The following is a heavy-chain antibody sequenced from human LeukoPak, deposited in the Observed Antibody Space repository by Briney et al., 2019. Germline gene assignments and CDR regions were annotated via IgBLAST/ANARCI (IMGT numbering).Heavy chain of an antibody. V-gene: IGHV1-69*13. D-gene: IGHD5-12*01. Sequence: GASVKVSCKASGGTFSSYAISWVRQAPGQGLEWMGGIIPIFGTANYAQKFQGRVTITADESTSTAYMELSSLRSEDTAVYYCAKDGAWLRFDDWGQGILVTVSS. CDR2: IIPIFGTA. CDR1: GGTFSSYA. CDR3: AKDGAWLRFDD. J-gene: IGHJ4*02.